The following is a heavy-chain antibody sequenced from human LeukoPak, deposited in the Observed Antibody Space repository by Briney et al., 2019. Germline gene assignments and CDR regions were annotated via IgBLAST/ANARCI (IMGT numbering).Heavy chain of an antibody. D-gene: IGHD6-19*01. CDR2: IYYSGST. V-gene: IGHV4-39*01. CDR1: GFSLSNYW. J-gene: IGHJ4*02. Sequence: PGGSLRLSCAASGFSLSNYWMNWVRQPPGKGLEWIGSIYYSGSTYYNPSLKSRVTISVDTSKNQFSLKLSSVTAADTTVYYCARHGRGWPHFDYWGQGTLVTVSS. CDR3: ARHGRGWPHFDY.